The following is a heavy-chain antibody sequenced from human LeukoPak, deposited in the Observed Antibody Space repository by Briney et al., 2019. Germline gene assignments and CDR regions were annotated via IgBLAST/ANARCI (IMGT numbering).Heavy chain of an antibody. D-gene: IGHD6-19*01. V-gene: IGHV1-2*02. CDR2: INPNSGGT. J-gene: IGHJ4*02. CDR1: GYTFTAYY. CDR3: ARGAAGRSGWFRFDY. Sequence: ASVRVSCKASGYTFTAYYMHWVRQAPGQGLEWMGWINPNSGGTNYAQKFQGRVTMTRDTSISTAYMELSRLRSDDTAVYYCARGAAGRSGWFRFDYWDQGTLVTVSS.